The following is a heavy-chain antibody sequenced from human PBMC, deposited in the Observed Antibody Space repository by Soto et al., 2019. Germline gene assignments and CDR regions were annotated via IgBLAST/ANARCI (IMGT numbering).Heavy chain of an antibody. CDR2: ISSSSNYI. CDR3: ARDLVGATI. J-gene: IGHJ4*02. V-gene: IGHV3-21*06. CDR1: GFTFSSYS. D-gene: IGHD1-26*01. Sequence: EVQLVESGGGLVKPGGSLRLSCAASGFTFSSYSMNWVRQAPGKGLEWVSSISSSSNYIYYADSVKGRFTISRDNAKNSLYLQMNSLRAEDTAVYYCARDLVGATIWGQRTLVTVSS.